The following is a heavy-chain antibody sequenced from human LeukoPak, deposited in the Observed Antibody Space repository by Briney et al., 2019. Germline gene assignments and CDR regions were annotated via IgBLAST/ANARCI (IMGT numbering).Heavy chain of an antibody. V-gene: IGHV3-74*01. D-gene: IGHD3-22*01. CDR2: INPDGSFT. Sequence: GGSLRLSCRASGFAFRSYWMHWVRQAPGKGLVWVARINPDGSFTNYADSVKGRFTISRENAKNSLYLQMNSLRAGDTAVYYCARMGHYYDSSGYYYVGAFDIWGQGTMVTVSS. CDR1: GFAFRSYW. CDR3: ARMGHYYDSSGYYYVGAFDI. J-gene: IGHJ3*02.